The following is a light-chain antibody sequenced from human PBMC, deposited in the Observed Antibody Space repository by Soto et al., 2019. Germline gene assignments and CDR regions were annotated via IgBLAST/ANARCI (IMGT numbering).Light chain of an antibody. CDR2: DVS. V-gene: IGLV2-14*01. CDR1: SSDVGGYNS. J-gene: IGLJ1*01. Sequence: QSALTQPASVSGSPGLSIAISCTGTSSDVGGYNSVSWYQQDPGKAPKLMIYDVSNRPSGVSNRFSGSKSGNTASLTISGLQAEDEGDYYCSSYTTGGSYVFGTGTKLTVL. CDR3: SSYTTGGSYV.